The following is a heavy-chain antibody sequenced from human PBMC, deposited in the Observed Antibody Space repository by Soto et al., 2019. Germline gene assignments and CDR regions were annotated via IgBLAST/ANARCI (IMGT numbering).Heavy chain of an antibody. CDR2: INPTDSYS. CDR3: ERWGINGTTVMDAFDF. D-gene: IGHD1-7*01. J-gene: IGHJ3*01. V-gene: IGHV5-10-1*01. Sequence: GESLKISCKGSGYSFTSYWINWVRQMPGKGLEWMGRINPTDSYSNSGPSFQGHVTISADKSISTAYLEWSSLRASDTAMYYCERWGINGTTVMDAFDFWGQGTMVTVSS. CDR1: GYSFTSYW.